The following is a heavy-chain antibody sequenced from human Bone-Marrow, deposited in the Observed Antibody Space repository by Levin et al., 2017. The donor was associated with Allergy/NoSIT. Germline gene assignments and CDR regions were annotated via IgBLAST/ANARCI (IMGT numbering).Heavy chain of an antibody. V-gene: IGHV3-7*01. CDR3: ARDQFRRATIGARWFDP. D-gene: IGHD5-24*01. Sequence: GGSLRLSCAASGFTFSNSWMSWVRQTPGKGLEWVANIKEDGSEKYYVDSEKGRFTISRDNAKNSLYVQMNSLRAEDTAVYYCARDQFRRATIGARWFDPWGQGTLVIVSS. CDR2: IKEDGSEK. CDR1: GFTFSNSW. J-gene: IGHJ5*02.